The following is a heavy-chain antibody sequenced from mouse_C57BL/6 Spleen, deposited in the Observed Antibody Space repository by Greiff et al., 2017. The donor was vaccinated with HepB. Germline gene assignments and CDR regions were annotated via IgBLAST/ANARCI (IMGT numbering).Heavy chain of an antibody. CDR2: INPSNGGT. J-gene: IGHJ3*01. CDR1: GYTFTSYW. V-gene: IGHV1-53*01. Sequence: QVQLQQPGTELVKPGASVKLSCKASGYTFTSYWMHRVKQRPGQGLEWIGNINPSNGGTNYNEKFKSKATLTVDKSSSTAYMQLSSLTSEDSAVYYCAREIYYDYDERLAYWGQGTLVTVSA. CDR3: AREIYYDYDERLAY. D-gene: IGHD2-4*01.